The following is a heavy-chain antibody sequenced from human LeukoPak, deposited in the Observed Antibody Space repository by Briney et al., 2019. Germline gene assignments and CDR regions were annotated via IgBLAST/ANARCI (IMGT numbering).Heavy chain of an antibody. CDR2: IYTSGST. CDR1: GGSISSGSYY. CDR3: ARTNDYGDYFDAFDI. J-gene: IGHJ3*02. V-gene: IGHV4-61*02. Sequence: PSQTLSLTCTVSGGSISSGSYYWRWIRQPAGKGLEWIGRIYTSGSTNYNPSLKSRVTISVDTSKNQFSLKLSSVTAADTAVYYCARTNDYGDYFDAFDIWGQGTMVTVSS. D-gene: IGHD4-17*01.